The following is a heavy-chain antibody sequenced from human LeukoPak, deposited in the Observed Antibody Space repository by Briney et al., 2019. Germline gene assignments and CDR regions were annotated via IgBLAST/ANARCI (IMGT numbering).Heavy chain of an antibody. CDR1: GYSISSGYY. D-gene: IGHD3-10*01. J-gene: IGHJ3*02. CDR3: ARDLLLWFGELSGFDAFDI. V-gene: IGHV4-38-2*02. CDR2: IYHSGST. Sequence: SETLSLTCTVSGYSISSGYYWGWIRQPPEKGREWIGSIYHSGSTYYNPSLKSRVTISVDTSKNQFSLKLISVTAADTAVYYCARDLLLWFGELSGFDAFDIWGQGTVVTVSS.